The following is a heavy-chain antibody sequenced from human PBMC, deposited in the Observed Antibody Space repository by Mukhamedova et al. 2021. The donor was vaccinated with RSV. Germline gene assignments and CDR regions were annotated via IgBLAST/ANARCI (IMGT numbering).Heavy chain of an antibody. V-gene: IGHV3-30*02. D-gene: IGHD6-6*01. CDR2: IRYDGSDK. CDR3: AKALEVAAPGAFFYYMDV. J-gene: IGHJ6*03. Sequence: VAFIRYDGSDKYYADSVEGRFTISRDDSKNTMYLQMNSLRLEDTAIYRCAKALEVAAPGAFFYYMDVLGKGTTATVSS.